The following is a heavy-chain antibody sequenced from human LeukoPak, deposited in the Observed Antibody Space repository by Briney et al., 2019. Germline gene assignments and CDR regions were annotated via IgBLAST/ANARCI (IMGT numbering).Heavy chain of an antibody. D-gene: IGHD7-27*01. V-gene: IGHV1-8*01. J-gene: IGHJ4*02. CDR1: GYAFTDYD. Sequence: AALKVSCKASGYAFTDYDFNWVRHAPGQGLEWMGWMKSNNGHTGYAQKFQGRVTITRDTSISTAYMELSSLTFEDTAVYYCARGPPNWGMVGYWGQGTLVTVSS. CDR2: MKSNNGHT. CDR3: ARGPPNWGMVGY.